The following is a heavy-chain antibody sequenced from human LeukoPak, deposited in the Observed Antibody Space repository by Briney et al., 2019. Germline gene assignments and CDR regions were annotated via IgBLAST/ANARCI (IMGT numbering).Heavy chain of an antibody. CDR2: IYYSGST. V-gene: IGHV4-59*01. Sequence: SETLSLTCTVSGGSISSYYWSWIRQPPGKGLERIGYIYYSGSTNYNPSLKSRVTISVDTSKNQFSLKLGSVTAADTAVYYCARAPLGYCSSTSCFPNWFDPWGQGTLVTVSS. CDR1: GGSISSYY. J-gene: IGHJ5*02. D-gene: IGHD2-2*01. CDR3: ARAPLGYCSSTSCFPNWFDP.